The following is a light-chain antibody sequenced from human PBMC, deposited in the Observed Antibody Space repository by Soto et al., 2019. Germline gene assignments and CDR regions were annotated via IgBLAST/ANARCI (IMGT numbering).Light chain of an antibody. CDR1: QSVSSRY. Sequence: EFVLTQSPGTLSLSPGGRATLSYRASQSVSSRYLAWYQQTPGHAPRPLIYRASSRATSIPDRFSGSGSGTEFTLTIRRLEPEDFAVYFCQHYRTFGQGTKVDIK. V-gene: IGKV3-20*01. CDR2: RAS. J-gene: IGKJ1*01. CDR3: QHYRT.